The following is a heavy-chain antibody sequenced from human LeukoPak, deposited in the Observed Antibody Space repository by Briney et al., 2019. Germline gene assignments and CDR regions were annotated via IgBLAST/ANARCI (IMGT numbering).Heavy chain of an antibody. CDR1: GGSFSSYY. V-gene: IGHV4-39*01. J-gene: IGHJ2*01. CDR2: IYYSGST. D-gene: IGHD3-10*01. Sequence: SETLSLTCAVYGGSFSSYYWGWIRQPPGKGLEWIGSIYYSGSTYYNPSLKSRVTISVDTSKNQFSLKLSSVTAADTAVYYCARLAKGTMVRGVRYFDLWGRGTLVTVSS. CDR3: ARLAKGTMVRGVRYFDL.